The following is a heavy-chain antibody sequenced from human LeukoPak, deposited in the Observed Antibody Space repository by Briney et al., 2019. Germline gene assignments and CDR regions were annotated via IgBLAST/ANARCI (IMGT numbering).Heavy chain of an antibody. D-gene: IGHD3-22*01. CDR1: GFVFANYA. CDR3: AKYPGGGITFYSETTGYLDH. Sequence: GGSLRLSCAASGFVFANYAMSWVRQAPGKGLEWVSSISGSDGSTYIADSVKGRFTISRDNSKNTLYLQMNNLRDEDTAVYYCAKYPGGGITFYSETTGYLDHWGQGTLVTVSS. J-gene: IGHJ4*02. V-gene: IGHV3-23*01. CDR2: ISGSDGST.